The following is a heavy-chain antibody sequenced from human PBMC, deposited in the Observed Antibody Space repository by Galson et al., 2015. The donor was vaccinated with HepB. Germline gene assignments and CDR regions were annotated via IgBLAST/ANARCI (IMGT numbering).Heavy chain of an antibody. J-gene: IGHJ4*02. Sequence: SVKVSCKASGYKFTSYHMHWVRQAPGQGLEWMGIINLSGGSTDYAQKFRGRLTMTRDTSTSTVFMELSSLRSEDTAVYHCARGVLLWDGPDYWGQGTLVTVSS. D-gene: IGHD3-10*01. CDR1: GYKFTSYH. CDR2: INLSGGST. V-gene: IGHV1-46*01. CDR3: ARGVLLWDGPDY.